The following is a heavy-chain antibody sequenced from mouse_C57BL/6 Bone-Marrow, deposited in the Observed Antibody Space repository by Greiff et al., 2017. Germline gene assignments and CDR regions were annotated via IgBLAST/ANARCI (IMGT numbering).Heavy chain of an antibody. CDR2: ISNGGGST. J-gene: IGHJ1*03. CDR3: ARQGFYDGYIYWYFDV. CDR1: GFTFSDYY. V-gene: IGHV5-12*01. D-gene: IGHD2-3*01. Sequence: EVKVVESGGGLVQPGGSLKLSCAASGFTFSDYYMYWVRQTPEKRLEWVAYISNGGGSTYYPDTVKGRFTISRDNAKNTLYLQMSRLKSEDTAMYYCARQGFYDGYIYWYFDVWGTGTTVTVSS.